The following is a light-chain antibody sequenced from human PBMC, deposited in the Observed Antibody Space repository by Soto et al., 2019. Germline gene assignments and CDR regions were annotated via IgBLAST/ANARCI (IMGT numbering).Light chain of an antibody. CDR1: RSNIGAGYD. V-gene: IGLV1-40*01. J-gene: IGLJ3*02. Sequence: QSVLTQPPSVSGAPGQRVTISCTGNRSNIGAGYDVHWYQQLPGTAPKLLIYGNNNRPSGVPDRFSGSKSGTSASLAITGLQAEYEADYYCQSYDSSLSGWVFGGGTQLTVL. CDR2: GNN. CDR3: QSYDSSLSGWV.